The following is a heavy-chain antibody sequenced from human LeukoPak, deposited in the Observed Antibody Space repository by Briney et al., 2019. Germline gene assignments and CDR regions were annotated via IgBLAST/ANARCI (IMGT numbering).Heavy chain of an antibody. CDR3: ACGYSYGYPVDY. Sequence: ASVKVSCKASGYTFTSYAMHWVRQAPGQRLEWMGWINAGNGNTKYSQKFQGRVTITRDTSASTAYMELSSLRSEDTAVYYCACGYSYGYPVDYWGQGTLVTVSS. J-gene: IGHJ4*02. CDR1: GYTFTSYA. D-gene: IGHD5-18*01. CDR2: INAGNGNT. V-gene: IGHV1-3*01.